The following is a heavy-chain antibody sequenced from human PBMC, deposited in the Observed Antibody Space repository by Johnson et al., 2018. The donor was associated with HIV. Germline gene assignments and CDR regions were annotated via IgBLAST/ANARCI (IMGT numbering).Heavy chain of an antibody. Sequence: VLLVESGGGLVQPGGSLRLSCVASGFTVGTKYMSWIRQAPGKGLEWVSVIYSGGSTYYADSVKGRFTISRDNSKNTVYLQMNSLRGEDTAVYYCARDPGLDAFDIWGQGTMVTVSS. CDR3: ARDPGLDAFDI. CDR2: IYSGGST. J-gene: IGHJ3*02. V-gene: IGHV3-66*01. CDR1: GFTVGTKY.